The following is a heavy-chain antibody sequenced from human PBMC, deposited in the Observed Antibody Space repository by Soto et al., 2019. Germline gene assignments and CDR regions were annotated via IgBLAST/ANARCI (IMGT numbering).Heavy chain of an antibody. D-gene: IGHD3-9*01. CDR2: IYPGDSDT. J-gene: IGHJ6*02. CDR1: GYSFTSYW. Sequence: GDSLKISCKGSGYSFTSYWIGWVRQMPGKGLEWMGIIYPGDSDTRYSPSFQGQVTISADKSISTAYLQWSSLKASDTAMYYCARHLNSSYYDILTGYPLSYPKHYYYGMDVWGPGTTVTVSS. V-gene: IGHV5-51*01. CDR3: ARHLNSSYYDILTGYPLSYPKHYYYGMDV.